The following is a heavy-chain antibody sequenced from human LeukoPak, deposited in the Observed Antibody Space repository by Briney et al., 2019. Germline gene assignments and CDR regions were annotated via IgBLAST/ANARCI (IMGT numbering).Heavy chain of an antibody. CDR3: AKRGYYYGSGSYYEAPDY. D-gene: IGHD3-10*01. V-gene: IGHV3-23*01. Sequence: GGSLRLSCAASGFTFSSYAMNWVRQAPGKGLEWVSAISGSGGSTYYADSVKGRFTISRDNSKNTLYLQMNSLRAEDTAVYYCAKRGYYYGSGSYYEAPDYWGQGTLVTVSS. J-gene: IGHJ4*02. CDR1: GFTFSSYA. CDR2: ISGSGGST.